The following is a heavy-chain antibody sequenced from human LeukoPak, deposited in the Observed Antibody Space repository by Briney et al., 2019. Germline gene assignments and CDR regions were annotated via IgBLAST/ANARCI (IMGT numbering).Heavy chain of an antibody. CDR1: GDSISSGYY. V-gene: IGHV4-38-2*02. J-gene: IGHJ4*02. D-gene: IGHD1-7*01. CDR3: ARDGPILLLELTGFDY. CDR2: IYHSGSI. Sequence: SETLSLTCTVSGDSISSGYYWGWIRQPPGKGLEWSGSIYHSGSIYYNPSLKSRVTISVDTSKNQFSLKLSSVTAADTAVYYCARDGPILLLELTGFDYWGQGTLVTVSS.